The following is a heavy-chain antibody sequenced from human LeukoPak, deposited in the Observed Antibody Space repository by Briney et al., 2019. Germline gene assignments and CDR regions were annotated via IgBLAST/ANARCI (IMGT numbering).Heavy chain of an antibody. J-gene: IGHJ4*02. V-gene: IGHV3-7*01. CDR2: INQDGSEK. CDR1: GFTFSSYW. CDR3: AMLRGFDY. Sequence: PGGSLRLSCAASGFTFSSYWMTWVRQAPGKGLEWVANINQDGSEKYYVDSVKGRFTISRDNAKNSLYLQMNRLRAEDTAVYYCAMLRGFDYWGQGTLVTVSS.